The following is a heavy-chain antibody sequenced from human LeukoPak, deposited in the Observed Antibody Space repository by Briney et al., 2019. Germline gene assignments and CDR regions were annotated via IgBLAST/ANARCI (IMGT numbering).Heavy chain of an antibody. D-gene: IGHD3-9*01. V-gene: IGHV3-30*18. CDR3: AKDPNYDILTGYLDY. J-gene: IGHJ4*02. CDR1: GFTLSSYG. Sequence: PGESLRLSCAASGFTLSSYGMHWVRQAPDRGLEWVAVISYDGSNKYYADSVKGRFTISRDNSKNTLYLQMNSLRAEDTAVYYCAKDPNYDILTGYLDYWGQGTLVTVSS. CDR2: ISYDGSNK.